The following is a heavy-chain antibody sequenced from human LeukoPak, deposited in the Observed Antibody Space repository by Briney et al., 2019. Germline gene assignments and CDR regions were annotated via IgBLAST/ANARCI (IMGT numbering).Heavy chain of an antibody. J-gene: IGHJ1*01. CDR2: ISWSSGSM. CDR1: GFTFDDYA. V-gene: IGHV3-9*01. CDR3: AKGLTYYYDKGSLHH. D-gene: IGHD3-22*01. Sequence: GGSLRLSCAASGFTFDDYAMHWVRQAPGKGLEWVSGISWSSGSMGYAESVKGRFTITRDNAKNSLYLQMNSLRADDTALYYCAKGLTYYYDKGSLHHWGQGTLVTVSS.